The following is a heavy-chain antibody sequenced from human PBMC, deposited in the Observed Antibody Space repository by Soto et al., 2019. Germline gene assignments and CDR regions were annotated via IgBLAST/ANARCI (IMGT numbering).Heavy chain of an antibody. CDR2: IYYTGST. D-gene: IGHD2-2*01. V-gene: IGHV4-39*01. J-gene: IGHJ5*02. CDR1: GDSVSSTSYY. Sequence: PADTLSLTCAVSGDSVSSTSYYWGWIRHPPGKGLEWIGSIYYTGSTYYNPSLKSRVTISVDTSKSQFSLKLTSVTAADTAVYYCARHGGYCSSPTCFANWFDPWGQGTLVTVSS. CDR3: ARHGGYCSSPTCFANWFDP.